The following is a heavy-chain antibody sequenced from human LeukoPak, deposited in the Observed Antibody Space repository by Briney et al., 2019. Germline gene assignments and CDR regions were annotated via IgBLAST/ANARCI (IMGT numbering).Heavy chain of an antibody. D-gene: IGHD2-2*01. V-gene: IGHV1-24*01. Sequence: ASVKVSCKVSGYTLTELSMHWVRQAPGKGLEWMGGFDPEDGETIYAQKFQGRVTMTEDTSTDTAYMELSSLRSEDTAVYYCATVGSTSRDFDYWGRGTLVTVSS. CDR1: GYTLTELS. CDR2: FDPEDGET. J-gene: IGHJ4*02. CDR3: ATVGSTSRDFDY.